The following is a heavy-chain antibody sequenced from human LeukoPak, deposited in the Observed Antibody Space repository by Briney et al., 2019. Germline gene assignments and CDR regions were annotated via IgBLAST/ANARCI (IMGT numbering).Heavy chain of an antibody. CDR2: ISSSGSTI. Sequence: PGGSLRLPCAASGFTFSSYEMNWVRQAPGKGLEWVSYISSSGSTIYYADSVKGRFTISRDNAKNSLYLQMNSLRAEDTAVYYCARDTSVARGNYFDYWGQGTLVTVSS. D-gene: IGHD3-10*01. CDR1: GFTFSSYE. J-gene: IGHJ4*02. CDR3: ARDTSVARGNYFDY. V-gene: IGHV3-48*03.